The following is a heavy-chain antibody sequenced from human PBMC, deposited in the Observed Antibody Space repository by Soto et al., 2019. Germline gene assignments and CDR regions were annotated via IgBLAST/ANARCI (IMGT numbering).Heavy chain of an antibody. CDR1: GPSINHSDYY. J-gene: IGHJ3*02. Sequence: QVQLQESGPGLVKPSQTLSLTCSVSGPSINHSDYYWSWIRQHPQRGLEWIAYIYYSGSTNYNPSLKSRITISVDSSKNQFSLKLTSMTAADSAVYYCAVVTGAFDIWGQGTMVAVSS. V-gene: IGHV4-31*03. CDR3: AVVTGAFDI. D-gene: IGHD2-21*02. CDR2: IYYSGST.